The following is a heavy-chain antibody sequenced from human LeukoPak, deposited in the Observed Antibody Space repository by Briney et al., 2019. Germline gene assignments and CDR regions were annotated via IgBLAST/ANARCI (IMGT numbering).Heavy chain of an antibody. V-gene: IGHV4-34*01. CDR1: GGSFSGYY. D-gene: IGHD3-22*01. Sequence: SETLSLTCAVYGGSFSGYYWSWIRQPPGKGLEWIGEINHSGSTNYNPSLKSRVTISVDRSKNQFSLKLTSVTAAGTAVYYCARGYYYDSSGYEDGMDVWGQGTTVTVSS. J-gene: IGHJ6*02. CDR3: ARGYYYDSSGYEDGMDV. CDR2: INHSGST.